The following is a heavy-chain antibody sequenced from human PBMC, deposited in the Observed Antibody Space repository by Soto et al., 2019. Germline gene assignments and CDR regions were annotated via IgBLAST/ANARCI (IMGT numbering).Heavy chain of an antibody. D-gene: IGHD1-26*01. CDR2: INTDTGYT. V-gene: IGHV1-3*04. CDR3: VRGKEAGVWFDP. J-gene: IGHJ5*02. Sequence: QVRLVQSGAEVAKPGASVQISCKASGFIFSHHSIHWVRQAPGQGLEWMGWINTDTGYTKYSQKFQARVTITRDTSAKTAYMDLSSLRSEDTAVYYCVRGKEAGVWFDPWGQGTLVTVSS. CDR1: GFIFSHHS.